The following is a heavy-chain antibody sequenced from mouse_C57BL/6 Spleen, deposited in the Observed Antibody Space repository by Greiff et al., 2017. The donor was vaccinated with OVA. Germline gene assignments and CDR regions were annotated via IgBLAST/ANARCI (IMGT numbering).Heavy chain of an antibody. D-gene: IGHD2-2*01. V-gene: IGHV1-82*01. J-gene: IGHJ2*01. CDR2: IYPGDGDT. CDR1: GYAFSSSW. Sequence: QVQLQQSGPELVKPGASVKISCKASGYAFSSSWMNWVKQRPGKGLEWIGRIYPGDGDTNYNGKFKGKATLTADKSSSTAYMQLSSLTSEDSAVYFCARWRDGYDGDYWGQGTTLTVSS. CDR3: ARWRDGYDGDY.